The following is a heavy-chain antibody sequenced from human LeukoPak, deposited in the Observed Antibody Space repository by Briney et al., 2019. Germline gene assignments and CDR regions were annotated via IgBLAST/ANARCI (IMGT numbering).Heavy chain of an antibody. CDR1: GFTFSSYA. D-gene: IGHD3-10*01. CDR2: ISYDGSNK. Sequence: GGSLRLSCAASGFTFSSYAMHWVRQAPGKGLEWVAVISYDGSNKKYADSVKGRFTISRDNAKNTLHLQMNSLRAEDTAVYYCARGARGSGTASDYWGQGTLVTVSS. J-gene: IGHJ4*02. V-gene: IGHV3-30*04. CDR3: ARGARGSGTASDY.